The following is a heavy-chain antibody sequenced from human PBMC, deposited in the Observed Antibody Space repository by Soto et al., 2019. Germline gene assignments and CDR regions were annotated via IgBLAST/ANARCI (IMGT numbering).Heavy chain of an antibody. CDR2: IKSKPDGGTT. Sequence: VESGGGLVKPGGSLRLSCVASRFTFSDAWMSWLRQAPGKGLEWVGRIKSKPDGGTTDLAAPVKGRFIVSRDNSKNTMYLQMDRLETEDTAVYYCSSGGHYFGDCGQGTLVTVSS. CDR3: SSGGHYFGD. CDR1: RFTFSDAW. V-gene: IGHV3-15*01. J-gene: IGHJ4*02. D-gene: IGHD3-10*01.